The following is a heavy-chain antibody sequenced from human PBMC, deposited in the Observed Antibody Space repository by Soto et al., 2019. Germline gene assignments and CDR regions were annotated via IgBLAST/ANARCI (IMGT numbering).Heavy chain of an antibody. Sequence: VQLVESGGGLIQPGGSLRLSCTASGLIVSDNYISWVRQGPGKGLEWVAVIYSGGSTYYADSVKGRFTTSRDNSKNTVYLQMASLRAEDTALYYCARGTYSDFYGMDVWGQGTTVTVSS. V-gene: IGHV3-53*02. J-gene: IGHJ6*02. D-gene: IGHD2-15*01. CDR3: ARGTYSDFYGMDV. CDR2: IYSGGST. CDR1: GLIVSDNY.